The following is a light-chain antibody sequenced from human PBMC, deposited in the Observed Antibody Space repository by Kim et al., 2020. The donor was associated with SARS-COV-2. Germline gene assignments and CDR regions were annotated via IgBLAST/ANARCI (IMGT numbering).Light chain of an antibody. J-gene: IGKJ2*01. CDR1: QGISSY. V-gene: IGKV1-9*01. CDR3: QQLNSYLYT. CDR2: AAS. Sequence: DIQLTQSPSFLSASVGDRVTITCRASQGISSYLAWYQQKPGKAPKLLIYAASTLQSGVPSRFSGSGSGTEFTLTISSLQPEDVATYYCQQLNSYLYTFGQGTKLEI.